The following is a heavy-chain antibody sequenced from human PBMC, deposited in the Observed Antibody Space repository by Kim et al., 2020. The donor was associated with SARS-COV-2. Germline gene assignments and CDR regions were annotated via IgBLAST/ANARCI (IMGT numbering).Heavy chain of an antibody. V-gene: IGHV1-69*04. Sequence: QGRVTITADKSTSTAYMELSSLRSEDTAVYYCARDGRLKTSGGVWRYFDLWGRGTLVTVSS. D-gene: IGHD2-21*01. J-gene: IGHJ2*01. CDR3: ARDGRLKTSGGVWRYFDL.